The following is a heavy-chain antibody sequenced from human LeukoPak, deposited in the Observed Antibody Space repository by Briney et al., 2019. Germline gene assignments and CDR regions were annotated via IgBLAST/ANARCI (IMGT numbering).Heavy chain of an antibody. CDR3: AREGPLYGYHSFDS. V-gene: IGHV3-15*01. J-gene: IGHJ4*02. Sequence: GGTLRLSCAASGFTFSSYGMTWVRQAPGKGLEWVGRIKPAKTHGATADYGAPVKGKFTIARDDSTDRLFLQMNSLETEDTAVYFCAREGPLYGYHSFDSWGQGTLVTVST. CDR1: GFTFSSYG. CDR2: IKPAKTHGATA. D-gene: IGHD5-18*01.